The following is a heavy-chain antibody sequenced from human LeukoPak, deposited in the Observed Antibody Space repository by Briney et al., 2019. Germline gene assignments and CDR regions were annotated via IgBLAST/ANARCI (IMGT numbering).Heavy chain of an antibody. D-gene: IGHD2/OR15-2a*01. V-gene: IGHV3-7*05. CDR2: INQDGSEK. Sequence: PGGSLRLSWAASGXTFNSYWISWVRQAPGKGLEWLANINQDGSEKYYVDSVKGRFTISRDNAKNSLYLQMNSLRAEDTAVYYCTTFYTRLTDYWGQGTLVTVSS. CDR1: GXTFNSYW. J-gene: IGHJ4*02. CDR3: TTFYTRLTDY.